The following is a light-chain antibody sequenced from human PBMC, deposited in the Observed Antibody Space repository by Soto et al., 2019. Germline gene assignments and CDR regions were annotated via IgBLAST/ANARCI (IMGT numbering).Light chain of an antibody. CDR2: SNN. Sequence: QSVLTQPASVSGSPGQSITISCTGTSSDVGGYNYVSWYQQHPGKAPKLLIYSNNQRPSGVPDRFSGSKSGTSASLAISGLQSEDEADYYCAAWDDSLNGRVFGGGTKVTVL. J-gene: IGLJ3*02. V-gene: IGLV1-44*01. CDR1: SSDVGGYNY. CDR3: AAWDDSLNGRV.